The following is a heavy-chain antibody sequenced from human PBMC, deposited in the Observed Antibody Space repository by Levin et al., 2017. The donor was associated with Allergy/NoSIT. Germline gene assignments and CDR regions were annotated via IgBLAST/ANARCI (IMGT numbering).Heavy chain of an antibody. J-gene: IGHJ4*02. Sequence: SGPTLVKPTQTLTLTCTFSGFSLSTRAVGVGWIRQPPGKALEWLALIYWDDDNHYSPSLRDRITITKDTSKNQVVFRMTNMDPVDTATYCCAHGSGWLFDHWGPGTLVTVSS. CDR3: AHGSGWLFDH. CDR2: IYWDDDN. D-gene: IGHD6-19*01. V-gene: IGHV2-5*02. CDR1: GFSLSTRAVG.